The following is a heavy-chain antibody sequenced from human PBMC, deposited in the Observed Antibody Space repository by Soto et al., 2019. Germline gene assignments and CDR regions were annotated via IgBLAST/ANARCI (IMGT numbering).Heavy chain of an antibody. Sequence: GGSLRLSCAASGFTFSSYGMHWVRQAPGKGLEWVAVIWYDGSNKYYADSVKGRFTISRDNSKNTLYLQMNSLRAEDTAVYYCARDTYRTANWFDPWGQGTLVTVSS. CDR1: GFTFSSYG. CDR3: ARDTYRTANWFDP. J-gene: IGHJ5*02. V-gene: IGHV3-33*01. D-gene: IGHD4-4*01. CDR2: IWYDGSNK.